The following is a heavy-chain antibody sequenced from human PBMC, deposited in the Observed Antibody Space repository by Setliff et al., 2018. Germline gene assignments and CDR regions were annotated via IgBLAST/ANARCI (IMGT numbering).Heavy chain of an antibody. Sequence: SLKISCVGSGFRFDDYAMHWVRQRLGQGLEWVAGISWASGSIDYVDSVKGRFTISRDNLRNSVYLDMKNLRADDGALYLCARGTRGYFDSTGYFEYWGPGTLVTVSS. CDR2: ISWASGSI. CDR3: ARGTRGYFDSTGYFEY. J-gene: IGHJ4*02. V-gene: IGHV3-9*01. D-gene: IGHD3-22*01. CDR1: GFRFDDYA.